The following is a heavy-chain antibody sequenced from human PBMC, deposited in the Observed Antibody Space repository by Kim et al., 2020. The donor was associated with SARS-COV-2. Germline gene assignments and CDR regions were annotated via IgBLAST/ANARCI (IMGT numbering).Heavy chain of an antibody. D-gene: IGHD3-22*01. V-gene: IGHV3-11*03. J-gene: IGHJ4*02. CDR3: ARSHSGYKRYFDY. Sequence: YADSVKGRFTISRDNAKNSLYLQMNSLRAEDTAVYYCARSHSGYKRYFDYWGQGTLVTVSS.